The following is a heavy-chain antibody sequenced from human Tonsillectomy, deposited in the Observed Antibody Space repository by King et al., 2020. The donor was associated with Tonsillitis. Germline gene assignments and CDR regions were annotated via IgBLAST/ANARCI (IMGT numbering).Heavy chain of an antibody. J-gene: IGHJ3*02. CDR1: GGSISSGGYY. V-gene: IGHV4-31*03. CDR3: ARDSGAYCGGDCEGLMEAFDI. Sequence: QLQESGPGLVKPSQTLSLTCTVSGGSISSGGYYWSWIRQHPGKGLEWIGYIYYSGSTYYNPSLKSRVTISVDTSKNQFSLKLSSVTAADTAVYYCARDSGAYCGGDCEGLMEAFDIWGQGTMVTVSS. CDR2: IYYSGST. D-gene: IGHD2-21*02.